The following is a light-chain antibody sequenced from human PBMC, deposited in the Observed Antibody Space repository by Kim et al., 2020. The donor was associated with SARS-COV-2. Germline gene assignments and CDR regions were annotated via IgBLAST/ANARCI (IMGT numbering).Light chain of an antibody. Sequence: ALGQTVRITCQGDSLRSYYASWYQQKPGQATVLVIYGKTNRPSGIPDRFSGSSSGNTASLTITGAQAEDEADYYCNSRDSSGNHYVFGTGTKVTVL. V-gene: IGLV3-19*01. J-gene: IGLJ1*01. CDR3: NSRDSSGNHYV. CDR2: GKT. CDR1: SLRSYY.